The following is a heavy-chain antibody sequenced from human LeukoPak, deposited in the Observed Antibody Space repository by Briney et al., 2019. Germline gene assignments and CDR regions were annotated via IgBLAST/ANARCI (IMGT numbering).Heavy chain of an antibody. Sequence: GGSLRLSCAASGFTFSSYAMSWVRQAPGKGLEWVSAISGSGGSTYYADSVKGRFTISRDNSKNTLYLQMDSLRAEDTAVYYCAKRSSSSWYGFDIWGQGTMVTVSS. CDR1: GFTFSSYA. CDR3: AKRSSSSWYGFDI. J-gene: IGHJ3*02. D-gene: IGHD6-13*01. V-gene: IGHV3-23*01. CDR2: ISGSGGST.